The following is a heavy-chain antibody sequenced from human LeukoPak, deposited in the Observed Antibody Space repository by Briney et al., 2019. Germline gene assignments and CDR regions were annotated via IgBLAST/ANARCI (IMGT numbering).Heavy chain of an antibody. CDR1: GGSVSSVSYY. J-gene: IGHJ2*01. CDR3: AGCTFGGVIVIPWYFDL. CDR2: IYYSGST. V-gene: IGHV4-61*01. Sequence: SETLSLTCTVSGGSVSSVSYYWSWIRQPPGKGVEWIGYIYYSGSTNYNPSLKSRVTISVDTSKNQFSLKLSSVTAADTAVYYCAGCTFGGVIVIPWYFDLWGRGTLVTVSS. D-gene: IGHD3-16*02.